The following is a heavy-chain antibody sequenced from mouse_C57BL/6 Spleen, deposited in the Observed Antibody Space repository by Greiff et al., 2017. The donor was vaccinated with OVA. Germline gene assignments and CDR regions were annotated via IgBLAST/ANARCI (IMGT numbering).Heavy chain of an antibody. CDR3: ARDPYYSNPYYAMDY. CDR2: IYPGSGNT. D-gene: IGHD2-5*01. CDR1: GYTFTDYY. V-gene: IGHV1-76*01. J-gene: IGHJ4*01. Sequence: VQLQQSGAELVRPGASVKLSCKASGYTFTDYYINWVKQRPGQGLEWIARIYPGSGNTYYNEKFKGKATLTAEKSSSTAYMQLSSLTSEDSAVYFCARDPYYSNPYYAMDYWGQGTSVTVSS.